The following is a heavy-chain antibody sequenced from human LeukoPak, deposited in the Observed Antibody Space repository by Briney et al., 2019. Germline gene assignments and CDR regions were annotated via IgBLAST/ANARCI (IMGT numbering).Heavy chain of an antibody. CDR2: INHSGST. J-gene: IGHJ4*02. D-gene: IGHD5-18*01. V-gene: IGHV4-34*01. Sequence: SETLSLTCAVYGGSFSGYYWSWIRQPPGKGLEWIGEINHSGSTNYNPSLKSRVTISVDTSKNQFSLKVSSVTAADTSVYYCARHLSGVTGYTYGRGIDYWGQGTLVTVSS. CDR3: ARHLSGVTGYTYGRGIDY. CDR1: GGSFSGYY.